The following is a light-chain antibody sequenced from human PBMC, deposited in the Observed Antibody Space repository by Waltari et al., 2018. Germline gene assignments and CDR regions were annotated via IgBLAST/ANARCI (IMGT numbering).Light chain of an antibody. Sequence: QSALTQPASVSGSPGQSITISCTGTSNDVGGYNYVSWYQQHPGKAPKLMIYDVSNRPSGVSNRFSGSKSGNPASRTISGLQAEDEGNYYCSSYTSSTLVVFGGGTNLTVL. V-gene: IGLV2-14*03. J-gene: IGLJ2*01. CDR3: SSYTSSTLVV. CDR2: DVS. CDR1: SNDVGGYNY.